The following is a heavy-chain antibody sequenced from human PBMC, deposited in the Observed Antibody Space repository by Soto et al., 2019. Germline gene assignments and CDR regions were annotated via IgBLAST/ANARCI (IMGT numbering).Heavy chain of an antibody. CDR1: GFTFSSYG. Sequence: QVQLVESGGGVVQPGRSLRLSCAASGFTFSSYGMHWVRQAPGKGLEWVAVIWYDGSNKYYADSVKGRFTISRDNSKNTLYLQMNSLGAEDTAVYYCARGQGGGEYYFDYWGQGTLVTVSS. CDR3: ARGQGGGEYYFDY. CDR2: IWYDGSNK. J-gene: IGHJ4*02. D-gene: IGHD3-16*01. V-gene: IGHV3-33*01.